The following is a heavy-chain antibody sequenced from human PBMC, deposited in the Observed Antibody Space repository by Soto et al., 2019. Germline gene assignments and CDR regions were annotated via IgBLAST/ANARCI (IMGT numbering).Heavy chain of an antibody. CDR3: ARGEAFDI. Sequence: EVQLLESGGGLVQPGGSLRLSCAPSGFTFSSYALSWVRQAPGKGLEWVSAISGSGGGTYYADSVKGRFTISRDNSKNTLFLQMNSLRADDTAVYYCARGEAFDIWGQGTMVTVSS. CDR1: GFTFSSYA. J-gene: IGHJ3*02. V-gene: IGHV3-23*01. CDR2: ISGSGGGT.